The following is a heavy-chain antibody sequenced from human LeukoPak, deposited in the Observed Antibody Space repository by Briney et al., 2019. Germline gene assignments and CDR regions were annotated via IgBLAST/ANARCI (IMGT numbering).Heavy chain of an antibody. D-gene: IGHD2-2*01. CDR3: AKPRGYCTSTRCPEIDY. V-gene: IGHV3-11*04. Sequence: GGSLRLSCAASEFTFSDYYMSWIRQAPGKGLEWVSYISYSGDTIYYADSVKGRFTVSRDNAKNSLYLQMNSLRPEDTAMYYCAKPRGYCTSTRCPEIDYWGQGTLVTVSS. J-gene: IGHJ4*02. CDR2: ISYSGDTI. CDR1: EFTFSDYY.